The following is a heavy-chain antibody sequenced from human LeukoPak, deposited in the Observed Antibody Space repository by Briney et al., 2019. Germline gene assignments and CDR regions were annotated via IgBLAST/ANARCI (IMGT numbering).Heavy chain of an antibody. Sequence: PSETLSLTCTVSGYSISSGYYWGWIRQPPGKGLEWIGSIYHSGSTYYNPSLKSRVTISVDTSKNQFSLKLSSVTAADTAVYYCARLFIASSSARIDYWGQGTLVTVSS. D-gene: IGHD6-6*01. CDR2: IYHSGST. CDR3: ARLFIASSSARIDY. V-gene: IGHV4-38-2*02. CDR1: GYSISSGYY. J-gene: IGHJ4*02.